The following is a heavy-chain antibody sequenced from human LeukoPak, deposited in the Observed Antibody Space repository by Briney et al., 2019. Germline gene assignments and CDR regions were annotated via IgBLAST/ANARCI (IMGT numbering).Heavy chain of an antibody. CDR3: AAEYGHYGSGSPISSYYYYGMDV. Sequence: ASVNVSCKASGFTFTSSAMQWVRQARGQRLEWIGWIVVGSGNTNYAQKFQERVTITRDMSTSTAYMELSSLRSEDTAVYYSAAEYGHYGSGSPISSYYYYGMDVWGQGTTVTVSS. CDR1: GFTFTSSA. D-gene: IGHD3-10*01. CDR2: IVVGSGNT. V-gene: IGHV1-58*02. J-gene: IGHJ6*02.